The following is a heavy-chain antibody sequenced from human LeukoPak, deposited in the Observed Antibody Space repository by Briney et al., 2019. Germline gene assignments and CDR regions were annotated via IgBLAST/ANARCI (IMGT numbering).Heavy chain of an antibody. CDR1: GFTFSSYG. J-gene: IGHJ4*02. V-gene: IGHV3-30*18. Sequence: GGSLRLSCAASGFTFSSYGMHWVRQAPGKGLEWVAVISYDGSNKYYADSVKGRFTISRDNSKNTLYLQMNSLRAEDTAVYYCAKRGRGSSFDYWGQGTLVTVSS. CDR3: AKRGRGSSFDY. CDR2: ISYDGSNK. D-gene: IGHD1-26*01.